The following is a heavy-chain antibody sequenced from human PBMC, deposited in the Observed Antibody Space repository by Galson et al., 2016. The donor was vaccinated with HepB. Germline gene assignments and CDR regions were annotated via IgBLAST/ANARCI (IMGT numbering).Heavy chain of an antibody. Sequence: SLRLSCAASGFTFSRYWMAWVRQAPGKGLEWVANIKLDGSEKYYVDSVRGRFTISRDNAKNSLYLEMNSLRVEGTAVYYCAKDHDRGWSYDYWGQGILVTVSS. CDR3: AKDHDRGWSYDY. CDR2: IKLDGSEK. J-gene: IGHJ4*02. D-gene: IGHD2-15*01. CDR1: GFTFSRYW. V-gene: IGHV3-7*03.